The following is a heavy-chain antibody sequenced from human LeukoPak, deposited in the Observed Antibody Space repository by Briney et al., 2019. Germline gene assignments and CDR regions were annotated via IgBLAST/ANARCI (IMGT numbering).Heavy chain of an antibody. J-gene: IGHJ6*02. V-gene: IGHV3-53*01. CDR1: GFTVSSNY. CDR3: ARDPGDSSGYYYYYGMDV. CDR2: IYSGGST. D-gene: IGHD3-22*01. Sequence: GGSLRLSCAASGFTVSSNYMSWVRQAPGKGLEWVSVIYSGGSTYYADSVKGRSTISRDNSKNTLYLQMNRLRAEDTAVYYCARDPGDSSGYYYYYGMDVWGQGTTVTVSS.